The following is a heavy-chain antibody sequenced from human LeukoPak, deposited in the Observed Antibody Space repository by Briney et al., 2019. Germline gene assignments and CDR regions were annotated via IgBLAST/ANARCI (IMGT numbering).Heavy chain of an antibody. D-gene: IGHD5-18*01. CDR1: GFTLSSYG. V-gene: IGHV3-30*02. J-gene: IGHJ4*02. CDR2: IRYDGSNK. Sequence: GGSLRLSCAASGFTLSSYGMHWVRQAPGKGLEWVVFIRYDGSNKYYADSVKGRFTISRDNSKNTLYLQMNSLRAEDTAVYYCAKDPRDHSYGWSWRYFDYWGQGTLVTVSS. CDR3: AKDPRDHSYGWSWRYFDY.